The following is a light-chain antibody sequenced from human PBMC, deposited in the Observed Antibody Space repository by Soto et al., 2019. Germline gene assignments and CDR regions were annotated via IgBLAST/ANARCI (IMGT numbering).Light chain of an antibody. CDR2: KAS. CDR3: QQANSFPLT. V-gene: IGKV1-5*03. J-gene: IGKJ4*01. CDR1: QTIDSW. Sequence: DIQMTQSPSTLSASVGDRVTITCRASQTIDSWLAWYQQRPGKPPKLLIYKASTLKSGVPSRFSGSGSGTEFTLTISSLQPEDFATYYCQQANSFPLTFGGGTKVDIK.